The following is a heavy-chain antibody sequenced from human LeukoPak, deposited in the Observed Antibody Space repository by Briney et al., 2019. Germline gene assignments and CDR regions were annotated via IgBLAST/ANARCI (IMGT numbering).Heavy chain of an antibody. V-gene: IGHV4-59*01. CDR2: IYYSGST. J-gene: IGHJ5*02. CDR1: GGSISSYY. CDR3: ARTVYGSGSYYSGNWFDP. D-gene: IGHD3-10*01. Sequence: ASETLSLTYTVSGGSISSYYWSWIRQPPGKGLEWIGYIYYSGSTNYNPSLKSRVTISVDTSKNQFSLKLSSVTAADTAVYYCARTVYGSGSYYSGNWFDPWGQGTLVTVSS.